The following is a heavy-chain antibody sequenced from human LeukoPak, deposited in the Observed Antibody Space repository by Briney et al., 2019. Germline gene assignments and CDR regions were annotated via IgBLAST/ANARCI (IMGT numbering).Heavy chain of an antibody. Sequence: GGALRLSCGASGFIFSNAWMTWVRQAPGKGLEWVGLIKSKPNGETTDYAAPVKGRFTISRDDSKNMLFLQMNSLKIEDTAVYFCPTNHGLATKRDWGQGTLVTVSS. CDR1: GFIFSNAW. D-gene: IGHD5-12*01. CDR2: IKSKPNGETT. CDR3: PTNHGLATKRD. V-gene: IGHV3-15*01. J-gene: IGHJ4*02.